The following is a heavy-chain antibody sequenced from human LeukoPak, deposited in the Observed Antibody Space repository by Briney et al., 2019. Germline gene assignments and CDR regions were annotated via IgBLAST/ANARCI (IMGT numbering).Heavy chain of an antibody. Sequence: GGSLRLSCAASGFTFSSGWMSWVRQAPGKGLELVANIKQEGSETYYVDSVKGRFTISRDNAKNSLFLQMNSLRAEDTAVYYCARGGEYSGYYYFDYWGQGTLVTVSS. J-gene: IGHJ4*02. CDR2: IKQEGSET. V-gene: IGHV3-7*01. CDR1: GFTFSSGW. D-gene: IGHD3-22*01. CDR3: ARGGEYSGYYYFDY.